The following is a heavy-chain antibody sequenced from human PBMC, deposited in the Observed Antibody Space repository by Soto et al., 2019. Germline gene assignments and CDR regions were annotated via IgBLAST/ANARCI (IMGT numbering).Heavy chain of an antibody. CDR3: ARGYPYFDY. D-gene: IGHD1-1*01. V-gene: IGHV4-59*01. CDR1: GGSITSYY. J-gene: IGHJ4*02. Sequence: SETLSLTCTVSGGSITSYYWSWIRQPPGKGLEWIGYIYYSGTTNNNPSLKSRVTISVDTSKNQFSLKLSSVTAADTAVYYCARGYPYFDYWGLGSLVTVSS. CDR2: IYYSGTT.